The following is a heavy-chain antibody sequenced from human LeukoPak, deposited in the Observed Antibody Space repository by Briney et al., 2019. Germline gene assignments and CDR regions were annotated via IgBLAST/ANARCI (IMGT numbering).Heavy chain of an antibody. Sequence: ASVKVSCKASGYTFAGYYMHWVRQSAGQELEWMGWINPNSGGTNYAQKLQGMVTMTRNTSISTAYMELSRLRSDVPAVYYCARSSHYYDAFDISGQGTMVTFSS. CDR3: ARSSHYYDAFDI. D-gene: IGHD3-10*01. CDR1: GYTFAGYY. V-gene: IGHV1-2*02. J-gene: IGHJ3*02. CDR2: INPNSGGT.